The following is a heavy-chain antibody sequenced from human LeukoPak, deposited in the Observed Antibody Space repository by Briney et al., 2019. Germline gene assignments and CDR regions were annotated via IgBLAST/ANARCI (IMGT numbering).Heavy chain of an antibody. J-gene: IGHJ6*03. CDR3: ARLAAPYYFYYYMDV. Sequence: ASVKVSCKASGYTFTSYYMHWVRQAPGQGLEWMGIINPSGGSTSYAQKFQGRVTMTRDTSISTAYMELTRLRSDDTAVYYCARLAAPYYFYYYMDVWGKGTTVTVSS. D-gene: IGHD6-6*01. CDR1: GYTFTSYY. CDR2: INPSGGST. V-gene: IGHV1-46*01.